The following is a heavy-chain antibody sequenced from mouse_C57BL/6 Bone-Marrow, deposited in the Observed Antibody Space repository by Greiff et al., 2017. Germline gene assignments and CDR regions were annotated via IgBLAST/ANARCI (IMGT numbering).Heavy chain of an antibody. J-gene: IGHJ4*01. V-gene: IGHV1-61*01. CDR3: ARGSTVVAHYAMDY. CDR1: GYTFTSYW. D-gene: IGHD1-1*01. CDR2: IYPSDSET. Sequence: VQLQQPGAELVRPGSSVKLSCKASGYTFTSYWMDWVKQRPGQGLEWIGNIYPSDSETHYNQKFKDKATLTVDKSSSTAYMQLSSLTSEDSAVYYCARGSTVVAHYAMDYWGQGTSVTVSS.